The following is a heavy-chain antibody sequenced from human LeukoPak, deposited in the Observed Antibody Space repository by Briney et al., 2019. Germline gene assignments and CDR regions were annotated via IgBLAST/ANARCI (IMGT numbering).Heavy chain of an antibody. V-gene: IGHV5-51*01. CDR2: IYPGDSDT. Sequence: GESLKISCKASGYSFTSYWIGWVRQMPGKGLEWMGIIYPGDSDTRYSPSFQGQVTISADKSISTAYLQWSSLKASDTAMYYCARGLSTVTTPLDYWGQGTLVTVSS. CDR1: GYSFTSYW. D-gene: IGHD4-17*01. CDR3: ARGLSTVTTPLDY. J-gene: IGHJ4*02.